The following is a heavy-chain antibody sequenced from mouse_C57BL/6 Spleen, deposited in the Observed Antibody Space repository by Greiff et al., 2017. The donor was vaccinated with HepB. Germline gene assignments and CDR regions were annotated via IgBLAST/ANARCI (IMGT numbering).Heavy chain of an antibody. D-gene: IGHD1-1*01. CDR3: AREEDYGSSYAMDY. Sequence: EVHLVESGGGLVKPGGSLKLSCAASGFTFSSYAMSWVRQTPEKRLEWVATISDGGSYTYYPDNVKDRFTISRDNAKNNLYLQMSHLKSEDTAMYYCAREEDYGSSYAMDYWGQGTSVTVSS. CDR1: GFTFSSYA. V-gene: IGHV5-4*01. J-gene: IGHJ4*01. CDR2: ISDGGSYT.